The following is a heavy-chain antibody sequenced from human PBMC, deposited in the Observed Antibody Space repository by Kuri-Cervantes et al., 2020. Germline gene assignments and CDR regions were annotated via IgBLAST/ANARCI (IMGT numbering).Heavy chain of an antibody. Sequence: ESLKISCTVSGGSISSYYWSWIRQPPGKGLEWIGYIYYSGSTNYNPSLKSRVTISVDTSKNQFSLKVNSVTAADTAVYYCARGQGAILALLDIWGQGTTVTVSS. D-gene: IGHD3-3*01. J-gene: IGHJ6*02. V-gene: IGHV4-59*12. CDR3: ARGQGAILALLDI. CDR1: GGSISSYY. CDR2: IYYSGST.